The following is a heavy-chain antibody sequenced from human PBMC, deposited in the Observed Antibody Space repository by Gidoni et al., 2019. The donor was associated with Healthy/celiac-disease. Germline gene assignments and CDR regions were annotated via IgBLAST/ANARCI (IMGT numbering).Heavy chain of an antibody. CDR1: GGSISSYY. CDR2: IYYSGST. J-gene: IGHJ4*02. Sequence: QVQLQESGPGLVKPSATLSLTCTVSGGSISSYYWSWIRQPPGIGLEWIGYIYYSGSTNYNPSLKSRVTITVDTSKNQLSLKLSSVTAADTAVYYCARWYSSSWYYFDYWGQGTLVTVSS. D-gene: IGHD6-13*01. CDR3: ARWYSSSWYYFDY. V-gene: IGHV4-59*08.